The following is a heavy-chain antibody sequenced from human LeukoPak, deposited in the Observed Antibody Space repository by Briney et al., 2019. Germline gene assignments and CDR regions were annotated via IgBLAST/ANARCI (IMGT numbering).Heavy chain of an antibody. CDR2: IFHTGHT. CDR1: GYPITAGYY. D-gene: IGHD3-22*01. CDR3: ARVTGYIVEDYFDY. Sequence: SETLSLTCTVSGYPITAGYYWGWIRPAPGKGLEWLGSIFHTGHTYDNPSLKSPVTLSVDTSKNQFSLRLSSVTAADTAVYYCARVTGYIVEDYFDYWGQGTLVTVSS. V-gene: IGHV4-38-2*02. J-gene: IGHJ4*02.